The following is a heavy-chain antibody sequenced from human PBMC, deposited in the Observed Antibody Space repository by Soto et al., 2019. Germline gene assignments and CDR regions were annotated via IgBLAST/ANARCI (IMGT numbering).Heavy chain of an antibody. Sequence: EVQLVQSGAEVKKPGESLRISCKGSGYSFTSYWISWVRQMPGKGLEWMGRIDPSDSYTNYSPSFQGHVTISADKSISTAYLQWSSLKASDTAMYYCARHDYDFWSGYHLWPNFDYWGQGTLVTVSS. V-gene: IGHV5-10-1*03. D-gene: IGHD3-3*01. J-gene: IGHJ4*02. CDR2: IDPSDSYT. CDR3: ARHDYDFWSGYHLWPNFDY. CDR1: GYSFTSYW.